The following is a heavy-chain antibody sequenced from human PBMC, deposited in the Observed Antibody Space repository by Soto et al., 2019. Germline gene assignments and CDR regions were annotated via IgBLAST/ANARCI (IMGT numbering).Heavy chain of an antibody. V-gene: IGHV3-33*01. CDR1: GFTFSSYG. CDR3: SRVGYSYGLPNPYYYYGMDV. CDR2: IWYDGSNK. Sequence: QVQLVESGGGVVQPGRSLRLSCAASGFTFSSYGMHWVRQAPGKGLEWVAVIWYDGSNKYYADSVKGRFTISRDNSKNPLYLQMNSLRAEDTAVYYCSRVGYSYGLPNPYYYYGMDVWGQGTTVTVSS. D-gene: IGHD5-18*01. J-gene: IGHJ6*02.